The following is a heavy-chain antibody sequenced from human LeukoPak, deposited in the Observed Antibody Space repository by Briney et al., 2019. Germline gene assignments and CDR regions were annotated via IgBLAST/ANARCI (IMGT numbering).Heavy chain of an antibody. CDR3: AREGFDSSSWYSGLTFDY. CDR1: GGSFSFYY. V-gene: IGHV4-34*01. CDR2: INHSGST. D-gene: IGHD6-13*01. Sequence: SETLSLTCAVYGGSFSFYYWSWIRQPPGKGLEWIGEINHSGSTNYNPSLKSRVTISVDTSKNQFSLKLSSVTAADTAVYYCAREGFDSSSWYSGLTFDYWGQGTLVTVSS. J-gene: IGHJ4*02.